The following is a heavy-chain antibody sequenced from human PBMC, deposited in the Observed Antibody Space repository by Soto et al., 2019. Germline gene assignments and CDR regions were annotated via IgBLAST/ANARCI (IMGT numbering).Heavy chain of an antibody. D-gene: IGHD6-13*01. CDR3: ARDPHAAAGPFDY. Sequence: SETLSLTCTVSGGSISSGGYYWSWIRQHPGKGLEWIGYIYYSGSTYYNPSLKSRVTISVDTSKNQFSLKLSSVTAADTAVYYRARDPHAAAGPFDYWGQGTLVTVS. CDR1: GGSISSGGYY. J-gene: IGHJ4*02. V-gene: IGHV4-31*03. CDR2: IYYSGST.